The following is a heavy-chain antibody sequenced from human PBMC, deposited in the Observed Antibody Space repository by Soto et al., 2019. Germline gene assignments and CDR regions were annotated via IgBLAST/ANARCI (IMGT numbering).Heavy chain of an antibody. J-gene: IGHJ4*02. D-gene: IGHD3-3*01. CDR3: ATGVIWIGYFTVDS. V-gene: IGHV1-69*01. CDR2: FIPVYRTL. CDR1: GGSFGNSA. Sequence: QVQLVQSGAEVKKPGSSVKVSCKASGGSFGNSAINWVRQTPGQGLEWLGGFIPVYRTLNYAQKFQGRVTITADESTGTAYMTLSSLASDDTAVYYRATGVIWIGYFTVDSWGQGTRVTVSS.